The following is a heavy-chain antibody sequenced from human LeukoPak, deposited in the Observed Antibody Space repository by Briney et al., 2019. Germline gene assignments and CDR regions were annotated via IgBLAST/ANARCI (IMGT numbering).Heavy chain of an antibody. CDR2: IYYSGST. CDR3: AKEGTSNWFDP. J-gene: IGHJ5*02. V-gene: IGHV4-59*01. Sequence: SETLSLTCTVSGGSISSYYWSWIRQPPGKGLEWIGYIYYSGSTNYNPSLKSRVTISVDTSKNQFSLKLSSVTAADTAVYYCAKEGTSNWFDPWGQGTLVTVSS. D-gene: IGHD1-1*01. CDR1: GGSISSYY.